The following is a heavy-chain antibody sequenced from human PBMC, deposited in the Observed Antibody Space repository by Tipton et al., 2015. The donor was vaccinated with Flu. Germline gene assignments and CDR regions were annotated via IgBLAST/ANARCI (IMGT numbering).Heavy chain of an antibody. D-gene: IGHD5-18*01. CDR1: DDSISSGRYY. CDR3: ARGHTAMVGSLYYYGMDV. J-gene: IGHJ6*02. V-gene: IGHV4-39*07. CDR2: INHSGST. Sequence: LRLSCTVSDDSISSGRYYWGWIRQPPGKGLAWIGEINHSGSTNYNPSLKSRVTISVDTSKNQFSLKLSSVIAADTAVYYCARGHTAMVGSLYYYGMDVWGQGTTVTVSS.